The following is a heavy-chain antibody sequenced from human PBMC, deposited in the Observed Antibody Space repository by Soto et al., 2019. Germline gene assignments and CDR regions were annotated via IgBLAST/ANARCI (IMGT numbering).Heavy chain of an antibody. D-gene: IGHD6-6*01. CDR2: TYYRSKWYN. CDR1: GDSVSSNRAA. V-gene: IGHV6-1*01. CDR3: ARDGISAARPGFDY. Sequence: LSLTCAISGDSVSSNRAAWNWIRQSPSRGLEWLGRTYYRSKWYNDYAVSVKSRITINPDTSKNQFSLQLNSVTPEDTAVYYCARDGISAARPGFDYWARGPLFTFSA. J-gene: IGHJ4*02.